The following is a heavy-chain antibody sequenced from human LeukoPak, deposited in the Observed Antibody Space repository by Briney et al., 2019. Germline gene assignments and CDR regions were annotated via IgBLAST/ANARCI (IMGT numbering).Heavy chain of an antibody. CDR2: ISAYNGNT. Sequence: ASVKVSFKASGYTFTSYGISWVRQAPGQGLEGMGWISAYNGNTNYAQKLQGRVTMTTDTSTSTAYMELRSLRSDDTAVYYCARDPEGSSSWFYYYYYGMDVWGQGTTVTVSS. V-gene: IGHV1-18*01. D-gene: IGHD6-13*01. CDR1: GYTFTSYG. J-gene: IGHJ6*02. CDR3: ARDPEGSSSWFYYYYYGMDV.